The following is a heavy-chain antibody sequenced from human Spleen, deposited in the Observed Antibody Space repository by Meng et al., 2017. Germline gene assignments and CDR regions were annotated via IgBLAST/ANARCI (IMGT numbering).Heavy chain of an antibody. CDR2: INHSGST. J-gene: IGHJ4*02. Sequence: QRQKWGAGLFKPSETLSLTCVVSGGSFSDYYWSWIRQPPGKGLEWIGEINHSGSTNYNPSLESRATISVDTSQNNLSLKLSSVTAADSAVYYCARGPTTMAHDFDYWGQGTLVTVSS. CDR3: ARGPTTMAHDFDY. CDR1: GGSFSDYY. D-gene: IGHD4-11*01. V-gene: IGHV4-34*01.